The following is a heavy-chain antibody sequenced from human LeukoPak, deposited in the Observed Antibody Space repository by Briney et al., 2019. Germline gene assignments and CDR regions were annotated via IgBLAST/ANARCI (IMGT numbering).Heavy chain of an antibody. CDR1: GFTFSSFW. D-gene: IGHD2-15*01. J-gene: IGHJ4*02. V-gene: IGHV3-7*01. Sequence: GVLRLSCAASGFTFSSFWMSWVRQAPGKGPEWVANIKLDGSEEYYVDSVKGRFTISRDNAKNSLYLQMNSLRAEDTAVYYCSRFGRWYFFEGWGQGTLVTVSS. CDR3: SRFGRWYFFEG. CDR2: IKLDGSEE.